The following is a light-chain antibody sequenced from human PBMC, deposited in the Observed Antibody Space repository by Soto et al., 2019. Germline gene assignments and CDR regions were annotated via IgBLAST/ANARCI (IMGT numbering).Light chain of an antibody. CDR1: QSISGW. CDR2: KAS. Sequence: DIQMTQSPSALSPSVGDRVTITCRASQSISGWLAWYQQKPGKAPKLLIYKASSLDSGVPSRFSGSGSETELTLTISSLQPDDFATYYCQQYNSYATFGQGTKVDIK. V-gene: IGKV1-5*03. CDR3: QQYNSYAT. J-gene: IGKJ1*01.